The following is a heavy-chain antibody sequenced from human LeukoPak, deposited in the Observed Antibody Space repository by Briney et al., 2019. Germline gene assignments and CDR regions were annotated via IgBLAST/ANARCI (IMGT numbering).Heavy chain of an antibody. D-gene: IGHD3-10*01. J-gene: IGHJ6*03. CDR2: IYNTGST. V-gene: IGHV4-59*08. CDR3: ARHTLSSYYYSIDV. Sequence: SETLSLTCIVSGASISTFYWSWIRQRPGKALEWIGYIYNTGSTKYSTALKSRVIISEDTSKNQFSLTMNSVTAADTALYYCARHTLSSYYYSIDVWGEGTTVTVSS. CDR1: GASISTFY.